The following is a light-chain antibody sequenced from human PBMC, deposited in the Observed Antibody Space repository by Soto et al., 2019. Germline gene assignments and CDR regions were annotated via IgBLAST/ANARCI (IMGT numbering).Light chain of an antibody. J-gene: IGKJ1*01. Sequence: EIVLTQSPGILSLSPGQRVTLSCRASQSVSNDFLAWYQQKPGQAPRLLIYGASTRATDAPDRFSGSGSGADFTLTISRLEPEDFAVYYCQQYGSSPPRTFGQGTKVDIK. CDR1: QSVSNDF. V-gene: IGKV3-20*01. CDR3: QQYGSSPPRT. CDR2: GAS.